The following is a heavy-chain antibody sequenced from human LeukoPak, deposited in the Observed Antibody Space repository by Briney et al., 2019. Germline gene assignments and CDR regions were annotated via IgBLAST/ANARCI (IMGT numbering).Heavy chain of an antibody. V-gene: IGHV3-74*01. CDR3: ATGSIWSNYYYYMGV. J-gene: IGHJ6*03. CDR1: GFIFNNYW. D-gene: IGHD6-13*01. CDR2: INSDGSSR. Sequence: PGGSLRLSCAASGFIFNNYWMHWVRQAPGKGLVWVSRINSDGSSRNYADSVKGRFTISRDNAKNSLYLQMNSLRAEDTALYYCATGSIWSNYYYYMGVWGLGTPVTVSS.